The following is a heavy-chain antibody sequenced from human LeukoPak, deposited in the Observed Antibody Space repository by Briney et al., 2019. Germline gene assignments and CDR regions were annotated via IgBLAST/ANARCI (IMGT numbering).Heavy chain of an antibody. Sequence: GGSLRLSCAVSGFIFSDYYMSWIRQAPGKGLEWVSSISSSSSYIYYADSVKGRFTISRDNAKNSLYLQMNSLRAEDTALYYCAKDMYSGYSDWYYAFKYWGQGTLVTVSS. D-gene: IGHD3-9*01. CDR3: AKDMYSGYSDWYYAFKY. V-gene: IGHV3-11*05. CDR2: ISSSSSYI. CDR1: GFIFSDYY. J-gene: IGHJ4*02.